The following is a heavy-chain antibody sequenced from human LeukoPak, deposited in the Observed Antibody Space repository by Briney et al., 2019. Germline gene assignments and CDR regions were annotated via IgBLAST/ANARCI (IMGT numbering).Heavy chain of an antibody. J-gene: IGHJ4*02. CDR1: GFTFSSYA. CDR2: ISYDGSNK. CDR3: ASAHCSGGSCYDDY. Sequence: GGSLRLSCAASGFTFSSYAMHWVRQAPGKGLEWVAVISYDGSNKYYADSVKGRSTISRDNSKNTLYLQMNSLRAEDTAVYYCASAHCSGGSCYDDYWGQGTLVTVSS. D-gene: IGHD2-15*01. V-gene: IGHV3-30*04.